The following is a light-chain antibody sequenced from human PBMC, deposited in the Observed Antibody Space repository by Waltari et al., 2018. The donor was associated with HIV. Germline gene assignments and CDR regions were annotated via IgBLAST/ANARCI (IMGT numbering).Light chain of an antibody. CDR3: QSYDSSLSGVI. J-gene: IGLJ2*01. Sequence: QSVLTQPPSVSGAPGQWVTISCTGTTSNIRAGYDVHWYQQLPGTAPKLLIYGNTNRPSGVPDRFSGSTSGTSASLAITGLQADDEADFYCQSYDSSLSGVIFGGGTKLTVL. V-gene: IGLV1-40*01. CDR1: TSNIRAGYD. CDR2: GNT.